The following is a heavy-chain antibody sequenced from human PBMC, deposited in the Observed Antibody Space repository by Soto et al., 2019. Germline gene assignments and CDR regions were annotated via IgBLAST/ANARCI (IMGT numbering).Heavy chain of an antibody. CDR2: RYVTGAV. CDR3: ARLSIATNHYEWFDH. J-gene: IGHJ5*02. V-gene: IGHV4-31*03. Sequence: SETLSLTFSVSGASLNSGNYYWSWIRQVPGKGLEWIGHRYVTGAVDYNPSRRGRITISQDTSERHFSLNLRRVTAADTAVSYCARLSIATNHYEWFDHWGPGTLVTVSS. CDR1: GASLNSGNYY. D-gene: IGHD3-3*02.